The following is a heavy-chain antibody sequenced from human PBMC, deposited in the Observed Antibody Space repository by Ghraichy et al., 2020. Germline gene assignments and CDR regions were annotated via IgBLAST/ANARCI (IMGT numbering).Heavy chain of an antibody. CDR2: ISGSGGST. CDR3: AKDTDTAMVSPGYFDY. CDR1: GFTFSSYA. J-gene: IGHJ4*02. D-gene: IGHD5-18*01. V-gene: IGHV3-23*01. Sequence: LSLTCAASGFTFSSYAMSWVRQAPGKGLEWVSAISGSGGSTYYADSVKGRFTISRDNSKNTLYLQMNSLRAEDTAVYYCAKDTDTAMVSPGYFDYWGQGTLVTVS.